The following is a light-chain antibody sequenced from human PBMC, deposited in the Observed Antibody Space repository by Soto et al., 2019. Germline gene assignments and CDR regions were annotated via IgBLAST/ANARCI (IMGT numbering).Light chain of an antibody. J-gene: IGKJ2*01. CDR1: QSISSY. CDR3: QQYGSSPNT. Sequence: EIVLTQSPGTLSLSPGDRATLSCRASQSISSYLAWYQQKPGQPPRLLIYGASSRATGIPDRFSGSGSATDFTLTINRLEPEDFAVYYCQQYGSSPNTFGQGTNVEI. CDR2: GAS. V-gene: IGKV3-20*01.